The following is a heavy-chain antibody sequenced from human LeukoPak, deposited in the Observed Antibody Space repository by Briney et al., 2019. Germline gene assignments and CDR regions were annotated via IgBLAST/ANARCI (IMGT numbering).Heavy chain of an antibody. Sequence: SETLSLTCTVSGGPISSGGYYWSWIRQHPGKGLEWIGYIYYSGSTYYNPSLKSRVTISVDTSKNQFSLKLSSVTAADTAVYYCARHEVLLTYYYGSGRGNWFDPWGQGTLVTVSS. D-gene: IGHD3-10*01. J-gene: IGHJ5*02. CDR2: IYYSGST. CDR3: ARHEVLLTYYYGSGRGNWFDP. V-gene: IGHV4-31*03. CDR1: GGPISSGGYY.